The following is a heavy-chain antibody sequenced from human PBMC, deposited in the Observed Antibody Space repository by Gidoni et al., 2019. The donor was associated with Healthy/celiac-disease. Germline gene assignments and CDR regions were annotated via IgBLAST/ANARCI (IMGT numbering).Heavy chain of an antibody. Sequence: QMQLVQSGPEVKKPGTSVKVSCKSSGFTFTTPAVPRVRQARGQRLGWIGWIVVGSGNTNYAQKFQERVTITRDMSTSTAYMELSSLRSEDTAVYYCAAPVGATDYYYYGMDVWGQGTTVTVSS. CDR3: AAPVGATDYYYYGMDV. CDR1: GFTFTTPA. V-gene: IGHV1-58*01. D-gene: IGHD1-26*01. CDR2: IVVGSGNT. J-gene: IGHJ6*02.